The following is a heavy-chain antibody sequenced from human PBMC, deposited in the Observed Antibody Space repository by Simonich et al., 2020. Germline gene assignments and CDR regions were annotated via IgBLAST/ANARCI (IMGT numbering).Heavy chain of an antibody. J-gene: IGHJ2*01. V-gene: IGHV4-59*08. Sequence: QVQLQESGPGLVKPSETLSLTCTVSGGSISSYYWSWIRQPPGKGLEWIGYISYSGSTNYNPSLKSRVTVSVDTSKNQFSLKLSSVTAAETAVYYCARHKFWGEVVTAIPGYWYFDLWGRGTLVTVSS. CDR3: ARHKFWGEVVTAIPGYWYFDL. CDR2: ISYSGST. D-gene: IGHD2-21*02. CDR1: GGSISSYY.